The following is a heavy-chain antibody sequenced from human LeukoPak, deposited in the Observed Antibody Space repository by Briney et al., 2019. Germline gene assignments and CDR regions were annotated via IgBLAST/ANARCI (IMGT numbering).Heavy chain of an antibody. D-gene: IGHD6-13*01. CDR3: ARGGGSSWCLDC. V-gene: IGHV3-48*03. Sequence: GGSLRLSCAASGFTFSSYKMNCVRQAPGEGLEWVSYISTSDTTIYYADSVKGRFTISRDNAKNSLYLQMNSLRVEDTAVYYCARGGGSSWCLDCWGQGTLVTVSS. CDR1: GFTFSSYK. CDR2: ISTSDTTI. J-gene: IGHJ4*02.